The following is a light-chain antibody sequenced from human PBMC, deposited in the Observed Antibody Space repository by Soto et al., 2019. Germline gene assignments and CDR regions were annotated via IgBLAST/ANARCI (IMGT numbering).Light chain of an antibody. Sequence: QSALTQPASVSGSPGQSITISFTGTSSDVGSYNLVSSYQQHPGKAPKLMIYEVSKRPSGVSNRFSGSKSGNTASLTISGLQAEDEADYYCCSYAGSSRHVFGTGTKLTVL. CDR3: CSYAGSSRHV. V-gene: IGLV2-23*02. CDR1: SSDVGSYNL. CDR2: EVS. J-gene: IGLJ1*01.